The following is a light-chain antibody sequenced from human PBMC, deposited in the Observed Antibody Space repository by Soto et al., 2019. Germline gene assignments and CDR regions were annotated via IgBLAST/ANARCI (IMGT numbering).Light chain of an antibody. CDR3: QLYGNSSYT. V-gene: IGKV3-20*01. CDR1: QSVISYY. Sequence: EIVLSQSPGTLSLSPGERATLSCRASQSVISYYLAWYQQKPGQAPRLLIYVASRRATDIPDRFSGSGSGTDFTLTISRLEPEDFAVYYCQLYGNSSYTFGQGTKLEIK. CDR2: VAS. J-gene: IGKJ2*01.